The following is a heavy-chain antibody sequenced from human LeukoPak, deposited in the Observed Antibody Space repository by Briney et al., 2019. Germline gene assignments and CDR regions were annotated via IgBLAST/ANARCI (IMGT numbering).Heavy chain of an antibody. V-gene: IGHV3-48*03. CDR2: ISSSGSTI. J-gene: IGHJ3*02. CDR3: ARSGYSSGWYWRGDAFYI. D-gene: IGHD6-19*01. CDR1: GFTFSSYE. Sequence: GGSLRLSCAASGFTFSSYEMNWVRQAPGKGLEWVSYISSSGSTIYYADSVKGRFTISRDNAKNSLYLQMNSLRAEDTAVYYCARSGYSSGWYWRGDAFYIWGQGTMVTVSS.